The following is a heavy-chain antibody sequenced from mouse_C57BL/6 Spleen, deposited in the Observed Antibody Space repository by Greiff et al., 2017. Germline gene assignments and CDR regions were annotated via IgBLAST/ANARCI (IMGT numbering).Heavy chain of an antibody. Sequence: QVQLKQSGAELARPGASVKMSCKASGYTFTSYTMHWVKQRPGQGLEWIGYINPSSGYTTYNQKFKDKATLTADKSSSAAYMQLSSLTSEYSAVYYCTKGSLVYYFDYWGQGTTLTVSS. V-gene: IGHV1-4*01. CDR1: GYTFTSYT. CDR2: INPSSGYT. J-gene: IGHJ2*01. CDR3: TKGSLVYYFDY. D-gene: IGHD6-1*01.